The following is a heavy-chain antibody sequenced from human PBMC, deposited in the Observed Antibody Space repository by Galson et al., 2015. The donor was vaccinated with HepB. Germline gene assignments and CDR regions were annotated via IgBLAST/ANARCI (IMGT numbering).Heavy chain of an antibody. CDR2: TSYRSKWIY. CDR3: AYGVDV. V-gene: IGHV6-1*01. J-gene: IGHJ6*02. Sequence: CAISGDSVPSNYAVWNWIRQSPSRGLEWLGRTSYRSKWIYDYAESVNSRTTITPDTSKNLVSLQLHSVIPEDAAVYYCAYGVDVWGQGTTVTVSS. CDR1: GDSVPSNYAV.